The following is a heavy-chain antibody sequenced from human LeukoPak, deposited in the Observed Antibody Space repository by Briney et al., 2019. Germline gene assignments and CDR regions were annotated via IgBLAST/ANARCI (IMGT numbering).Heavy chain of an antibody. CDR2: IFPTGST. Sequence: PSETLSLTCAVSGASISTVGYSWSWIRQPPGTGLEWIGYIFPTGSTSYNPSLKSRLTISLDRSNNQFSLRLNSVTAADTAVYYCARMAGRTVDHWGQGTLVTVSS. V-gene: IGHV4-30-2*01. J-gene: IGHJ4*02. D-gene: IGHD1-1*01. CDR1: GASISTVGYS. CDR3: ARMAGRTVDH.